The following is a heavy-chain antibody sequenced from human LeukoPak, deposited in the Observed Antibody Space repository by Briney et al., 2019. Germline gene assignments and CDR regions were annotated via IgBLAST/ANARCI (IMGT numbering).Heavy chain of an antibody. V-gene: IGHV3-74*01. Sequence: PGGSLRLSCDASGFSFSSYWMHWVRQAPVKGLVWVSRINSDGSSATYADSVKDRFTTSRDNAKHTLYLQMTSLSAEDTAVYFCARGGARRGYYTMDVWGPGTTVTVSS. CDR1: GFSFSSYW. D-gene: IGHD1-26*01. CDR2: INSDGSSA. CDR3: ARGGARRGYYTMDV. J-gene: IGHJ6*02.